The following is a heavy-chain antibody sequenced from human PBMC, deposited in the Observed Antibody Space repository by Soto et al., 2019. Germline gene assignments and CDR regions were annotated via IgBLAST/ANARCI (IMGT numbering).Heavy chain of an antibody. J-gene: IGHJ6*02. D-gene: IGHD3-3*01. CDR3: ARDRYDFWSGSDHYGLDV. V-gene: IGHV3-11*01. CDR2: ISSSGGLI. CDR1: GFTFSDYY. Sequence: QVQLVESGGGLVKPGGSLRLSCAASGFTFSDYYMTWIRQAPGKGLEWVSYISSSGGLIYYADSVKGRFTISRDNARKSLYLQMRSLRAEDSAVYYCARDRYDFWSGSDHYGLDVWGQGTTVTVS.